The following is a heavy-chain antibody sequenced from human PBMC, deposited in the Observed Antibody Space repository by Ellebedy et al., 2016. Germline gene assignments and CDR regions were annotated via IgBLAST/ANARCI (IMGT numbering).Heavy chain of an antibody. CDR2: INQDGSEI. J-gene: IGHJ3*02. CDR1: GFTFSTYA. CDR3: ARRNDFDI. Sequence: GGSLRLXXAASGFTFSTYAMNWVRPAPGKGLEWVANINQDGSEINYVDSVKGRFTISRDNAKNSVYLQMNSLRDGDTDVYYCARRNDFDIWGQGTMVTVSS. V-gene: IGHV3-7*01.